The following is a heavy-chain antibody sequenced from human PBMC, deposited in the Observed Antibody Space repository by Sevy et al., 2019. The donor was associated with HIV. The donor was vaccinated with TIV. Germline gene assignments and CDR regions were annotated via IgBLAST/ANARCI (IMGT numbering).Heavy chain of an antibody. V-gene: IGHV1-69*10. J-gene: IGHJ6*03. D-gene: IGHD3-10*01. CDR1: GGTFSSYA. CDR2: IIPILGIA. Sequence: ASVKVSCKASGGTFSSYAISWVRQAPGQGLEWMGGIIPILGIANYAQKFQGRVTITADKSTSTAYMELSSPRSEDTAVYYCARSGVGPYYYYYMDVWGKGTTVTVSS. CDR3: ARSGVGPYYYYYMDV.